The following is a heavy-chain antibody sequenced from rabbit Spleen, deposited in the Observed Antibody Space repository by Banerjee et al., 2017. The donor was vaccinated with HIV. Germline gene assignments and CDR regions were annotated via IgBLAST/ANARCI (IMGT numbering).Heavy chain of an antibody. CDR3: TRGAYFRDRLDL. CDR1: GFSFRSTHD. CDR2: IFGGSSGDT. J-gene: IGHJ3*01. V-gene: IGHV1S40*01. D-gene: IGHD6-1*01. Sequence: QSLEESGGDLVKPGASLTLTCTTSGFSFRSTHDRGWVRQAPGKGLEWIAWIFGGSSGDTHYASWAKGRFTISKTSSTTVTLQMTSLTAADTATYFCTRGAYFRDRLDLWGPGTLVTVS.